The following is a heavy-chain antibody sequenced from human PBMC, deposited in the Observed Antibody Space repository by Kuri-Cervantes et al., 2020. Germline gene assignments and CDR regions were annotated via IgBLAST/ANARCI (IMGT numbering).Heavy chain of an antibody. Sequence: GESLKISCAASGFTFSSYGMHWVRQAPGKGLEWVAFIRYDGSNKYYADSVKGRFTISRDNSKNTLYLQMDSLRTEDTAVYYCALGSYLRIDYWGQGTLVTVSS. CDR3: ALGSYLRIDY. J-gene: IGHJ4*02. V-gene: IGHV3-30*02. D-gene: IGHD1-26*01. CDR1: GFTFSSYG. CDR2: IRYDGSNK.